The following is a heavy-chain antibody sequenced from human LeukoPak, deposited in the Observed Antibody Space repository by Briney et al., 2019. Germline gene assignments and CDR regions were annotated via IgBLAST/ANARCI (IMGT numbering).Heavy chain of an antibody. CDR2: ISSNSDNI. J-gene: IGHJ4*02. V-gene: IGHV3-11*04. Sequence: GGALRLSCTASGFSLTDYYMSWSRQAPGKGLEWGSYISSNSDNISYADSVRGRVTISRDNSRDSVFIQMNDLRVEDTAVYYCTRTSIRGFSYGSDSWGQGTRVTVSS. D-gene: IGHD5-18*01. CDR3: TRTSIRGFSYGSDS. CDR1: GFSLTDYY.